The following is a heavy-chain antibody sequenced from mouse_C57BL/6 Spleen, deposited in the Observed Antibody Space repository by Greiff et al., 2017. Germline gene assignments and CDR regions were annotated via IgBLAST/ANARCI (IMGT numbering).Heavy chain of an antibody. Sequence: EVKLQESGPGLVKPSQSLSLTCSATGYSITSGYYWKWIRQFPGNKLESMGFISNDGSNNYNPSLKNRISITLDTSTNQFFLKEKSVPPEDTATYYCAREWYGARPYAMDYWGQGTSVTVSS. CDR1: GYSITSGYY. CDR3: AREWYGARPYAMDY. V-gene: IGHV3-6*01. D-gene: IGHD1-1*02. CDR2: ISNDGSN. J-gene: IGHJ4*01.